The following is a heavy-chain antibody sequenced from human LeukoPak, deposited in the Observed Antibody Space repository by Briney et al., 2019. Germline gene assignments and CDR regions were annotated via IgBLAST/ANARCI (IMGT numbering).Heavy chain of an antibody. D-gene: IGHD4-23*01. CDR1: GFTFDDYA. CDR3: AKDHGGNRAFDI. J-gene: IGHJ3*02. CDR2: ISGDGGST. V-gene: IGHV3-43*02. Sequence: PGGSLRLSCAASGFTFDDYAMHGVRQVPGKGLEWVSLISGDGGSTFYADSVKGRFTISRDNSKNSLYLQMNSLRTEDTALYYCAKDHGGNRAFDIWGQGTMVTVSS.